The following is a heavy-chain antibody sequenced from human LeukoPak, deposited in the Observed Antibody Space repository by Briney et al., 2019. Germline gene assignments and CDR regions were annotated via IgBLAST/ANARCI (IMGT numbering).Heavy chain of an antibody. V-gene: IGHV3-30*03. CDR2: ISYDGSNK. J-gene: IGHJ4*02. CDR3: ARDPTGRGRYDY. D-gene: IGHD3-16*02. Sequence: GGSLRLSCAASGFTFSSYGMHWVRQAPGKGLEWVAVISYDGSNKYYADSVKGRFTISRDNSKNTLYLQMNSLRAEDTAVYYCARDPTGRGRYDYWGQGTLVTVSS. CDR1: GFTFSSYG.